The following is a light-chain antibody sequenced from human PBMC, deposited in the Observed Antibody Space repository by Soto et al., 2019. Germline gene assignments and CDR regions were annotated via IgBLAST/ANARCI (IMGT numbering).Light chain of an antibody. J-gene: IGKJ1*01. CDR3: QQYDGYSTWT. V-gene: IGKV1-5*01. CDR2: DAA. Sequence: IHVTQSPSTGAASVGDRGASTFRASQSVRIWLAWYQKKPGKAPKVLIWDAATLQRGVPSRFSGSGSGTEFTLTISSLQPEDFATYYCQQYDGYSTWTFGQGTKVDIK. CDR1: QSVRIW.